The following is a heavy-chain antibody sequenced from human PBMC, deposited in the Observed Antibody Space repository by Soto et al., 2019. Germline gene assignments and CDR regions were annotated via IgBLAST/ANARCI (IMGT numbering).Heavy chain of an antibody. Sequence: VQLLESGGGLVQPGGSLRLSCAASGFTFSNSAMTWVRQAPAKGLEWVSTIRDSDSGGSTFYADSVKGRFTISRDDSKNTLYLQMSSLRAEDTAMYYCAKVRVGIDVDFDYWGQAALVTVSS. D-gene: IGHD2-21*01. V-gene: IGHV3-23*01. CDR1: GFTFSNSA. J-gene: IGHJ4*02. CDR3: AKVRVGIDVDFDY. CDR2: IRDSDSGGST.